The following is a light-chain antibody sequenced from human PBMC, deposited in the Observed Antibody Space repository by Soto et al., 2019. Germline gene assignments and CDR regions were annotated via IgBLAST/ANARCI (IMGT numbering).Light chain of an antibody. Sequence: QSALTQPASVSGSPGQSITISCTGXSSDVGGYNYVSWYQQHPGKAPKLMIYDVSNRPSGVSNRFSGSKSGNTASLTISGLQAEDEADYYCSSYTSSSTYVVFGGGTKLTVL. J-gene: IGLJ2*01. CDR2: DVS. CDR1: SSDVGGYNY. CDR3: SSYTSSSTYVV. V-gene: IGLV2-14*01.